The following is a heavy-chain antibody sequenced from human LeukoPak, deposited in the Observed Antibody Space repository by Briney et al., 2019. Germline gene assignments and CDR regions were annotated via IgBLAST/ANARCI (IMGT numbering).Heavy chain of an antibody. D-gene: IGHD2-2*01. J-gene: IGHJ4*02. Sequence: ASVKVSCKASGYTFTNYDINWVRQATGRGLEWMGYMKPNSGNTGYAQKFQGRVTMTRDTSISTAYMELSSLRSEDTAVYYCARGEYCSSTSCSIDYWGQGTLVTVSS. CDR1: GYTFTNYD. CDR3: ARGEYCSSTSCSIDY. CDR2: MKPNSGNT. V-gene: IGHV1-8*01.